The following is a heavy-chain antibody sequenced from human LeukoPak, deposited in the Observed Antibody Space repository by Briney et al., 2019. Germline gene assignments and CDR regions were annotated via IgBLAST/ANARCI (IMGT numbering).Heavy chain of an antibody. CDR2: IFYTGNT. J-gene: IGHJ5*02. Sequence: KPSETLSLTCTVSGGSITNDYWSWIRQPPGKGLEWIGYIFYTGNTHYNPSLKSRVTMSVDTSKNQFFLKLTSVTAADTAVYYSARHIGSIDPWGQGTLVTVSS. V-gene: IGHV4-59*08. CDR3: ARHIGSIDP. D-gene: IGHD3-10*01. CDR1: GGSITNDY.